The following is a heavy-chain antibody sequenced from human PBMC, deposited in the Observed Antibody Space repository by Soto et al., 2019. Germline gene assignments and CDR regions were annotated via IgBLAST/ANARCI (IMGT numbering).Heavy chain of an antibody. CDR2: IYYSGST. Sequence: SETLSLTCTVSGGSITSGGYYWNWIRQHPGKGLEWIGYIYYSGSTYYNPSLKSRVTISVDTSKNQFSLKLSSVTAADTAVYYCARVRIVVVVAATPGPNWFDPWGQGTLVTVSS. CDR3: ARVRIVVVVAATPGPNWFDP. V-gene: IGHV4-31*03. CDR1: GGSITSGGYY. J-gene: IGHJ5*02. D-gene: IGHD2-15*01.